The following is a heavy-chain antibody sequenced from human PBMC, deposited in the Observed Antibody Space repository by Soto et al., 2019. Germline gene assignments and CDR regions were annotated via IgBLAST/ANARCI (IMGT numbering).Heavy chain of an antibody. J-gene: IGHJ4*02. D-gene: IGHD3-3*01. CDR1: GFTFSSYG. V-gene: IGHV3-30*18. CDR3: AKDLRFLEWPFAY. Sequence: PGGSLRLSCAASGFTFSSYGMHWVRQAPGKGLEWVAVISYDGSNKYYADSVKGRFTISRDNSKNTLYLRMNSLRAEDTAVYYCAKDLRFLEWPFAYWGQGTLVTVSS. CDR2: ISYDGSNK.